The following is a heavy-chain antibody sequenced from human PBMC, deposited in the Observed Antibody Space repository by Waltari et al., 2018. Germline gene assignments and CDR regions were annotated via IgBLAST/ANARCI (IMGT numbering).Heavy chain of an antibody. CDR3: ARGIQLWGRGSWYFDN. D-gene: IGHD3-16*01. Sequence: QVQLVQSGSELKKPGASVKVSCKASGYIFTNYAMNWVRQAPGQGLEWMGWINTKTGNPTYAQCFRGRFVCSLDTSVSTASLQISSLKAEDTAVYYCARGIQLWGRGSWYFDNWGQGTLVTVSS. J-gene: IGHJ4*02. CDR1: GYIFTNYA. CDR2: INTKTGNP. V-gene: IGHV7-4-1*02.